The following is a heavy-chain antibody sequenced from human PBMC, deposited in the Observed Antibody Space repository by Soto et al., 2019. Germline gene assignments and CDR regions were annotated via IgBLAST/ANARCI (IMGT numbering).Heavy chain of an antibody. CDR1: GNTFTSYG. Sequence: ASVKVSCKASGNTFTSYGINCVRQATGHGLEWMGWINPNSGNIGYAQKLQGKVTMTRDTAIRTAYMEVSRLRSDDTAVYYCARGRASGSYYLLDYWGQGTLVTVSS. J-gene: IGHJ4*02. CDR2: INPNSGNI. V-gene: IGHV1-8*01. D-gene: IGHD3-10*01. CDR3: ARGRASGSYYLLDY.